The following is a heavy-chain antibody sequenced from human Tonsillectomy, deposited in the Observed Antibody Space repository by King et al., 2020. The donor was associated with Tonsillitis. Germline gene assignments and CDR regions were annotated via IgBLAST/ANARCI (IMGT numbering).Heavy chain of an antibody. V-gene: IGHV4-30-2*01. CDR1: GASISSGGYS. CDR3: ARVEGLSSNTGYGLDV. CDR2: IYHSGSA. J-gene: IGHJ6*02. D-gene: IGHD2-2*01. Sequence: VQLQESGSGLVKPSQTLSLTCAVSGASISSGGYSWSWIRQPPGKGLEWIGYIYHSGSAYHSPSLKSRVTISVDRSKNQFSLDLRSVTAADTAVYYCARVEGLSSNTGYGLDVWGQGTTVTVSS.